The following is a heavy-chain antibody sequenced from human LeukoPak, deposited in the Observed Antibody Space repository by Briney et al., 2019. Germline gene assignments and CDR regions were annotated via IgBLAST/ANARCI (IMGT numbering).Heavy chain of an antibody. J-gene: IGHJ5*02. CDR2: IIPIFGTA. CDR3: ARDHSLVPAAKYNWFDP. V-gene: IGHV1-69*13. CDR1: GGTFSSYA. D-gene: IGHD2-2*01. Sequence: ASVKVSCTASGGTFSSYAISWVRQAPGQGLEWMGGIIPIFGTANYAQRFQGRVTITADESTSTAYMELSSLRSEDTAVYYCARDHSLVPAAKYNWFDPWGQGTLVTVSS.